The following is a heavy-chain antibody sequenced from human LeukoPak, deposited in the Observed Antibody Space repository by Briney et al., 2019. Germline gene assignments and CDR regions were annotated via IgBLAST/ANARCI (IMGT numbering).Heavy chain of an antibody. CDR1: GGSFSGYY. V-gene: IGHV4-34*01. D-gene: IGHD6-19*01. CDR2: INHSGST. CDR3: ARFEYSSGWYDRTYFDY. Sequence: SETLSLTCAVYGGSFSGYYWSWIRQPPGKGLEWIGEINHSGSTNYNPSLKSQVTISVDTSKNQFSLKLSSVTAADTAVYYCARFEYSSGWYDRTYFDYWGQGTLVTVSS. J-gene: IGHJ4*02.